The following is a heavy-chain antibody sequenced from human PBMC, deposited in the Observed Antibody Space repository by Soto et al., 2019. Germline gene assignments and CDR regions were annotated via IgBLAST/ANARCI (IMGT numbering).Heavy chain of an antibody. V-gene: IGHV3-23*01. CDR2: ISGSGGST. J-gene: IGHJ4*02. CDR3: ATDLVLRFLEWLQPFDY. Sequence: VQLLESGGGLVQPGGSLRLSCAASGFTFSSYAMSWVRQAPGKGLEWVSAISGSGGSTYYADSVKGRFTISRDNSKNTLYLQMNSLRAEDTAVYYCATDLVLRFLEWLQPFDYWGQGTLVTVSS. D-gene: IGHD3-3*01. CDR1: GFTFSSYA.